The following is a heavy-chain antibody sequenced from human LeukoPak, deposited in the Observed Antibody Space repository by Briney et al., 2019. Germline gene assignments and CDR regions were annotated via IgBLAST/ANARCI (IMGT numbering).Heavy chain of an antibody. V-gene: IGHV3-7*04. J-gene: IGHJ4*02. CDR2: IKVDGSAK. D-gene: IGHD5-12*01. Sequence: GGSLRLSCTASGFTFSRYWMTWVRQAPGKGLEWVANIKVDGSAKYYVDSMKGRFTISRDNAKNSLYLQINSLRAEDTAVYYCARDSPGYGGYSYWGQGTLVTVSS. CDR1: GFTFSRYW. CDR3: ARDSPGYGGYSY.